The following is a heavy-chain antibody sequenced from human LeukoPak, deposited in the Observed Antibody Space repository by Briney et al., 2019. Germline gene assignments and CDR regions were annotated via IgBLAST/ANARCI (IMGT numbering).Heavy chain of an antibody. D-gene: IGHD4-17*01. J-gene: IGHJ4*02. Sequence: GGSLRLSCAASGFTFSSYSMNWVRQAPGKGLEWVSSISSSSSYIYYADSVKGRFTISRDNAKNSLYLQMNSLRAEDTAVYYCAKSINYGDYEGYYFDYWGQGTLVTVSS. CDR1: GFTFSSYS. CDR2: ISSSSSYI. V-gene: IGHV3-21*01. CDR3: AKSINYGDYEGYYFDY.